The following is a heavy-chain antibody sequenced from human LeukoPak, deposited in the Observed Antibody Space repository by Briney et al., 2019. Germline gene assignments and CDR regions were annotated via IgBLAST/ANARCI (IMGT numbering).Heavy chain of an antibody. J-gene: IGHJ3*02. CDR3: ARTTVTPGSYDAFDI. Sequence: GSLRLSCAASGFTVSSNYMSWVRQAPVKELEWVSIIYKDGSTYYADSVKGQFIISRDNSKNTLYLQINSLRVEDTAVYYCARTTVTPGSYDAFDIWGQGTMVTVSS. D-gene: IGHD4-17*01. V-gene: IGHV3-53*01. CDR1: GFTVSSNY. CDR2: IYKDGST.